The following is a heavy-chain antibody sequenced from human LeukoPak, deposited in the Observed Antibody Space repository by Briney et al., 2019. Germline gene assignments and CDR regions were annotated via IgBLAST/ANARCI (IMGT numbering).Heavy chain of an antibody. Sequence: NPSETLSLTCTVSGGSISSYYWSWIRQPPGKGLEWIGYIYYSGSTNYYPSPKSRVTISVDTSKNQFSLKLSSVTAADTAVYYCARLLDYYGMDVWGQGTTVTVSS. D-gene: IGHD2/OR15-2a*01. CDR2: IYYSGST. CDR3: ARLLDYYGMDV. CDR1: GGSISSYY. J-gene: IGHJ6*02. V-gene: IGHV4-59*08.